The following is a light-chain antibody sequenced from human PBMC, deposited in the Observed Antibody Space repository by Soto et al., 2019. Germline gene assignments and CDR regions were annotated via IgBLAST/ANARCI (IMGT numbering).Light chain of an antibody. CDR2: GAS. V-gene: IGKV3-15*01. CDR1: QSVRSN. J-gene: IGKJ4*01. Sequence: EIVMTQSPAILSVSPGERATRFCRASQSVRSNFLAWYQHKPGQAPRLLIHGASTRATGVPARFSGSASETEFTLTISSLQSEDFAVYYCQQYSAWPLTFGGGTKVEIK. CDR3: QQYSAWPLT.